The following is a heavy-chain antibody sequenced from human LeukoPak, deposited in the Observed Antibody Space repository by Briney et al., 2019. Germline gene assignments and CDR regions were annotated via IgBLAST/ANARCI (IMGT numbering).Heavy chain of an antibody. CDR3: ARSGLSRFGF. J-gene: IGHJ4*02. D-gene: IGHD2/OR15-2a*01. CDR2: FSGSGGST. V-gene: IGHV3-23*01. CDR1: GFILSSYS. Sequence: GGSLRLSCAASGFILSSYSMHWVRQAPGKGLQWVSAFSGSGGSTYYADSVKGRFTISRDNSRNTLYLQMNSLRAEDTAVYYCARSGLSRFGFWGQGTLVTVSS.